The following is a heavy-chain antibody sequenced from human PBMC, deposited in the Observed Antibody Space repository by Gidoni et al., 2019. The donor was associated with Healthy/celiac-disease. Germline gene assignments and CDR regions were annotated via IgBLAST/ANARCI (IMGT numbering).Heavy chain of an antibody. CDR2: INPNSGGT. D-gene: IGHD2-15*01. V-gene: IGHV1-2*02. CDR1: GYTFTGYY. J-gene: IGHJ3*02. Sequence: QVQLVQSGAEVKKPGASVKVSCKASGYTFTGYYMHWVRQAPGQGLEWMGWINPNSGGTNYAQKFQGRVTMTRDTSISTAYMELSRLRSDDTAVYYCASRRYSDCSGGSCYAPGAFDIWAKGQWSPSLQ. CDR3: ASRRYSDCSGGSCYAPGAFDI.